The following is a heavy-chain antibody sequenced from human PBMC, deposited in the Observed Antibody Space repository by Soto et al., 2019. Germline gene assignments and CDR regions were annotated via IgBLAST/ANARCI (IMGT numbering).Heavy chain of an antibody. V-gene: IGHV6-1*01. D-gene: IGHD3-22*01. CDR3: TRGTRTYYYDSSGSWFDP. CDR1: GDSVSINTAT. CDR2: TYYRSKFYN. J-gene: IGHJ5*02. Sequence: SQTLSLTCAISGDSVSINTATWNLIRQSPSRGLEWLGRTYYRSKFYNDYAVSVKSRIAITPDTSKNQFSLQLSSVTPDDTALYYCTRGTRTYYYDSSGSWFDPWGQGTLVTVSS.